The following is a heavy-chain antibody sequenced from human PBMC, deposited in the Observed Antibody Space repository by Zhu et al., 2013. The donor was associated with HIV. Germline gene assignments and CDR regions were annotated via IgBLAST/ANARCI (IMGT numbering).Heavy chain of an antibody. CDR1: GGTFSSYA. D-gene: IGHD4-17*01. CDR2: IIPIFGTA. Sequence: QVQLVQSGAEVKKPGSSVKVSCKASGGTFSSYAISWVRQAPGQGLEWMGGIIPIFGTANYAQKFQGRVTITADKSTSTAYMELSSLRSEDTAVYYCARSGTTVIPYYFDYWGQGTLVTVSS. J-gene: IGHJ4*02. CDR3: ARSGTTVIPYYFDY. V-gene: IGHV1-69*06.